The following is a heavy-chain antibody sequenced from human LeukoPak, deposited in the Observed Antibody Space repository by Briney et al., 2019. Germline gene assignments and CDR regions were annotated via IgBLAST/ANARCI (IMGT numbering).Heavy chain of an antibody. J-gene: IGHJ6*03. Sequence: PGGSLRLSCAASGFAFSSYEMNWVRQAPGKGLEWVSYISSSGSTIYYADSVKGRFTIPRDNAKNSLYLQMNSLRAEDTAVYYCARDPRRSSGWYFLDYYYMDVWGKGTTVTVSS. V-gene: IGHV3-48*03. CDR2: ISSSGSTI. CDR1: GFAFSSYE. D-gene: IGHD6-19*01. CDR3: ARDPRRSSGWYFLDYYYMDV.